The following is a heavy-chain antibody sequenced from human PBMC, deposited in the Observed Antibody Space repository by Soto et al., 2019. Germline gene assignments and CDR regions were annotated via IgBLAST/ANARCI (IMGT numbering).Heavy chain of an antibody. D-gene: IGHD4-17*01. V-gene: IGHV3-53*01. CDR1: GFTVSSNY. Sequence: GGSLRLSCAASGFTVSSNYMSWVRQAPGKGLEWVSVIYSGGSTYYADSVKGRFTISRDNSKNTLYLQMNSLRAEDTAVYYCAREPDYGGSPRFAFDIWGQGTMVTVSS. CDR2: IYSGGST. J-gene: IGHJ3*02. CDR3: AREPDYGGSPRFAFDI.